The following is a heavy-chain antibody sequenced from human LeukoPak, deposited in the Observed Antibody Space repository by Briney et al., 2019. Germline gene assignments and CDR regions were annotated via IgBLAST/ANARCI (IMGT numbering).Heavy chain of an antibody. D-gene: IGHD5-12*01. CDR2: IYYSGST. V-gene: IGHV4-59*01. CDR1: GGSISSYY. CDR3: ARTLVATINFDY. Sequence: ASETLSLTCTVSGGSISSYYWSWIRQPPGKGLEWIGYIYYSGSTNYNPSLKSRVTISVDTSKNQFSLKLSSVTAADTAVYYCARTLVATINFDYWGQGTLVTVSS. J-gene: IGHJ4*02.